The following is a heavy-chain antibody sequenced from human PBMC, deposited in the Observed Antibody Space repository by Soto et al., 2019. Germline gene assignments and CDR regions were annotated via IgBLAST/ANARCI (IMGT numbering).Heavy chain of an antibody. Sequence: SETLSLTCTVSGGSISSGDYYWSWIRQPPGKGLEWIGYIYYSGSTYYNPSLKSRVTISVDTSKNQFSLKLSSVTAADTAVYYCARVQVAAADYFDYWGQGTLVTIS. J-gene: IGHJ4*02. CDR3: ARVQVAAADYFDY. D-gene: IGHD6-13*01. V-gene: IGHV4-30-4*01. CDR1: GGSISSGDYY. CDR2: IYYSGST.